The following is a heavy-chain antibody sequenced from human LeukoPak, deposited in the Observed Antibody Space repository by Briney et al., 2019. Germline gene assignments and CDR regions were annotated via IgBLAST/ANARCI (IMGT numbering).Heavy chain of an antibody. J-gene: IGHJ4*02. CDR1: DDSISNYC. CDR2: IYYSGTI. D-gene: IGHD3-22*01. V-gene: IGHV4-59*12. CDR3: ARVEYDSSGYYLDY. Sequence: SSETLSLTCTVSDDSISNYCWTWIRQPPGKGLEWIGCIYYSGTIYYNPSLKSRVTISVDTSKNQSSLKLSSVTAADTAVYYCARVEYDSSGYYLDYWGQGTLVTVSS.